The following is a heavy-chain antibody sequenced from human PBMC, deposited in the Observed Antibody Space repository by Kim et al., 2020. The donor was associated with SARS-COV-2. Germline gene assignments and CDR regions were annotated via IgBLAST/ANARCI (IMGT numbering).Heavy chain of an antibody. D-gene: IGHD3-10*01. V-gene: IGHV4-39*01. J-gene: IGHJ4*02. CDR1: GGSISSSSYY. Sequence: SETLSLTCTVSGGSISSSSYYWGWIRQPPGKGLEWIGSIYYSGSTYYNPSLKSRVTISVDTSKNQFSLKLSSVTAADTAVYYCARGGYYGSGLYFDYWGQGTLVTVSS. CDR2: IYYSGST. CDR3: ARGGYYGSGLYFDY.